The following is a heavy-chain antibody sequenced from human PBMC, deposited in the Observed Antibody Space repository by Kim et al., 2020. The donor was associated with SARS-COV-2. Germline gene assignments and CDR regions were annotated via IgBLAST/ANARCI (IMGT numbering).Heavy chain of an antibody. V-gene: IGHV1-69*13. D-gene: IGHD2-15*01. J-gene: IGHJ6*02. Sequence: SVKVSCKASGGTFSSYAISWVRQAPGQGLEWMGGIIPIFGTANYAQKFQGRVTITADESTSTAYMELSSLRSEDTAVYYCARDLTSIEGVVVAATYYGMDVWGLGTTVTVSS. CDR1: GGTFSSYA. CDR3: ARDLTSIEGVVVAATYYGMDV. CDR2: IIPIFGTA.